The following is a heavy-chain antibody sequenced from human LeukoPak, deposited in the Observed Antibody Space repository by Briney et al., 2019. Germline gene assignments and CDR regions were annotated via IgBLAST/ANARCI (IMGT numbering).Heavy chain of an antibody. CDR1: GLTFSTYW. CDR2: IKPDGSEK. V-gene: IGHV3-7*01. J-gene: IGHJ4*02. CDR3: ARDPLTIFAAVVRPGGFDY. D-gene: IGHD3-3*01. Sequence: PGGSLRLSCAASGLTFSTYWMSWVRQAPGKGLEWVANIKPDGSEKYYADSVKGRFSASRDYAKNSLYLQMNSLRAEDTAVYYCARDPLTIFAAVVRPGGFDYWGQGTLVTVSS.